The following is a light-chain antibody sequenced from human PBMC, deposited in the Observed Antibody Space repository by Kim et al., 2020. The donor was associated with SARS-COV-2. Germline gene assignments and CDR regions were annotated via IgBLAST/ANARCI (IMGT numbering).Light chain of an antibody. Sequence: GQSCTISCTGTSSDVGGYNYVSWYQQHPGKAPKLMIYDGSKRPSGVPDRFSGSKSGNTASLTISGLQAEDEADYYCCSYAGSYTWVFGGGTQLTVL. CDR3: CSYAGSYTWV. CDR2: DGS. V-gene: IGLV2-11*01. CDR1: SSDVGGYNY. J-gene: IGLJ3*02.